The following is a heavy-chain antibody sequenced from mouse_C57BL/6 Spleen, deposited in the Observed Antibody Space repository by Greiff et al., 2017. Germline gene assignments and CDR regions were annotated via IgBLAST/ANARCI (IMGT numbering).Heavy chain of an antibody. Sequence: EVQLVESGGGLVKPGGSLKLSCAASGFTFSDYGLHWVRQAPEKGLEWVAYISSGSRTIYYADTVKGRFTISRDNAKNTLFLQMTSLRSEDTAMYYCERGNPYYAMDYWGQGTTVTVSS. CDR2: ISSGSRTI. CDR3: ERGNPYYAMDY. V-gene: IGHV5-17*01. CDR1: GFTFSDYG. J-gene: IGHJ4*01.